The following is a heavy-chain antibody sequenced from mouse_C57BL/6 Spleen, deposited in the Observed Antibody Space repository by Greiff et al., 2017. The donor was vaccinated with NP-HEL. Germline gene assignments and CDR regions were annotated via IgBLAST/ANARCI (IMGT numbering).Heavy chain of an antibody. CDR3: TSGPYDYDLAWFAY. D-gene: IGHD2-4*01. J-gene: IGHJ3*01. Sequence: VQLQQSGTVLARPGASVKMSCKTSGYTFTSYWMHWVKQRPGQGLEWIGAIYPGNSDTSYNQKFKGKAKLTAVTSASTAYLELSSLTNEDSAVYYGTSGPYDYDLAWFAYWGQGTLVTVSA. CDR2: IYPGNSDT. V-gene: IGHV1-5*01. CDR1: GYTFTSYW.